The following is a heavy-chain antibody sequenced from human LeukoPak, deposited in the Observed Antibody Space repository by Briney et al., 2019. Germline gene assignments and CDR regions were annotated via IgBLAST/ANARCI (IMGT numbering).Heavy chain of an antibody. D-gene: IGHD3-10*01. J-gene: IGHJ6*02. Sequence: GESLKISCKGSGYTFITYWIAWVRQMPGKGLEWMGIIYPGDSDTRYSPSFQGQVTISVDKSISTAYLQWSSVKASDTAIYYCARLLWSPHGLSAYDIWGQGTTVTVSS. CDR2: IYPGDSDT. CDR1: GYTFITYW. CDR3: ARLLWSPHGLSAYDI. V-gene: IGHV5-51*01.